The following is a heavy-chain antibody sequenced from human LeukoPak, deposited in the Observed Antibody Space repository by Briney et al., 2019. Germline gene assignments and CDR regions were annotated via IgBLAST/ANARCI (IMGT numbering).Heavy chain of an antibody. J-gene: IGHJ3*02. D-gene: IGHD5-18*01. CDR3: ARGYNAAFDI. Sequence: GGSLRLSCAASGFTFSSYSMNWVRQAPGKGLEWVAVISYDGSNKYYADSVKSRFTISRDNSKNTLYLQMNSLGAEDTAVYYCARGYNAAFDIWGQGTMVTVSS. CDR1: GFTFSSYS. V-gene: IGHV3-30*03. CDR2: ISYDGSNK.